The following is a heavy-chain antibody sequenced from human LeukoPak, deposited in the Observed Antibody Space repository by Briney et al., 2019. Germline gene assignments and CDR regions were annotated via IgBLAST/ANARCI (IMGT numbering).Heavy chain of an antibody. D-gene: IGHD3-10*01. CDR2: INAGNGNT. V-gene: IGHV1-3*01. J-gene: IGHJ4*02. CDR3: ARELGNYYGSGSYYNPFDY. CDR1: GYTFTSYA. Sequence: ASVKVSCKASGYTFTSYAMHWVRQAPGQRLEWMGWINAGNGNTKYSQKFQGRVTITRDTSASTAYMELSSLRSEDTAVYYCARELGNYYGSGSYYNPFDYWGQGTLVTVSS.